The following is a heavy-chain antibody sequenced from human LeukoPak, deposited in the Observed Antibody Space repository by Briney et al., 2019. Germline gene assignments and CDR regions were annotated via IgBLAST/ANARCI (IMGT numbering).Heavy chain of an antibody. D-gene: IGHD3-3*01. CDR1: GGSTSSYY. Sequence: PSETLSLTCTVSGGSTSSYYWSWIRQPPGKGLEWIGSIFYNGSTNYNPSLKSRVTISVATSKNQFSLNLSSVTAADTAVYYCVRLSGYPYYYGMDVWGQGTTVTVSS. CDR3: VRLSGYPYYYGMDV. J-gene: IGHJ6*02. CDR2: IFYNGST. V-gene: IGHV4-59*01.